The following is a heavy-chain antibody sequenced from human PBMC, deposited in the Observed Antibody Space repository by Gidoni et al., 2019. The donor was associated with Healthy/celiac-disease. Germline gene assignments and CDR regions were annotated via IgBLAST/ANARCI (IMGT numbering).Heavy chain of an antibody. CDR3: ATDAGSSGYDPLDY. Sequence: EVQLLESGGGWRQRGGSLRRYCAASGCTCSRYAMSGVRQAPGKGLVWVSSISGSAARPYYAASVKGRFTLSRDNSKNTLYLQMNRLRAEDPAVYYCATDAGSSGYDPLDYWGQGTLVTVSS. CDR2: ISGSAARP. J-gene: IGHJ4*02. V-gene: IGHV3-23*01. CDR1: GCTCSRYA. D-gene: IGHD5-12*01.